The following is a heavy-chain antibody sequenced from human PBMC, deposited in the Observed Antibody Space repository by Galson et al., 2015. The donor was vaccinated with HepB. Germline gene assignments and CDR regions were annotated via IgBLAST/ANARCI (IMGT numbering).Heavy chain of an antibody. CDR2: ISYDGSNK. V-gene: IGHV3-30*18. CDR1: GFTFSSYG. Sequence: SLRLSCAASGFTFSSYGMHWVRQAPGKGLEWVAVISYDGSNKYYADSVKGRFTISRDNSKNTLYLQMNSLRAEDTAVYYCAKAGRETYYDFWSGHPDDAFDIWGQGTMVTVSP. D-gene: IGHD3-3*01. J-gene: IGHJ3*02. CDR3: AKAGRETYYDFWSGHPDDAFDI.